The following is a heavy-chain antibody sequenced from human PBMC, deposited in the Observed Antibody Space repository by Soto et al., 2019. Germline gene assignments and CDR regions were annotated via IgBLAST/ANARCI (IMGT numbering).Heavy chain of an antibody. CDR2: IYYSGST. J-gene: IGHJ5*02. Sequence: LSLTCTVSGGSISSGGYYWSWIRQHPGKGLEWIGYIYYSGSTYYNPSLKSRVTISVDTSKNQFSLKLSSVTAADTAVYYCARGLYYYDSSGYYYQVPDWFDPWGQGTLVTVSS. CDR3: ARGLYYYDSSGYYYQVPDWFDP. D-gene: IGHD3-22*01. CDR1: GGSISSGGYY. V-gene: IGHV4-31*03.